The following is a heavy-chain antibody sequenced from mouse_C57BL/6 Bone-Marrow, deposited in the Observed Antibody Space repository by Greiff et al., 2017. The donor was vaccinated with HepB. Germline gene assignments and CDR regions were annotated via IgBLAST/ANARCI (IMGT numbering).Heavy chain of an antibody. V-gene: IGHV5-6*02. J-gene: IGHJ4*01. Sequence: DVMLVESGGDLVKPGGSLKLSCAASGFTFSSYGMSWVRQTPDKRLEWVATISSGGSYTYYPDSVKGRFTISRDNAKNTLYLQMSSLKSEDTAMYYCARHSPYAMDYWGQGTSVTVSS. CDR2: ISSGGSYT. CDR1: GFTFSSYG. CDR3: ARHSPYAMDY.